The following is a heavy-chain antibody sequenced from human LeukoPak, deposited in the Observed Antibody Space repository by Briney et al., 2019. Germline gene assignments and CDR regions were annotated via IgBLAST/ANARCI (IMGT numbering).Heavy chain of an antibody. Sequence: SETLSLTCTVSGGSISSYYWSWIRPPPGKGLEWSGYIYYSGSTNYNPSLKSRVTISVDTSKNQFSLKLSSVTAADTAVYYCARLPMTTVTTSAFDIWGQGTMVTVSS. V-gene: IGHV4-59*08. CDR3: ARLPMTTVTTSAFDI. CDR1: GGSISSYY. J-gene: IGHJ3*02. CDR2: IYYSGST. D-gene: IGHD4-17*01.